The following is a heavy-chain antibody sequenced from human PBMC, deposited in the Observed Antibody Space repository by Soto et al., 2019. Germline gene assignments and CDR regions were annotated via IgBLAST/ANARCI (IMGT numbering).Heavy chain of an antibody. CDR2: IYLGGST. J-gene: IGHJ5*02. Sequence: ASETLCVSRTVAGGSVGHGSWSWILQPPRKGLEWIGYIYLGGSTYYNPSLTSRVTISVDRSKNQFSLKLSSVTAADTAVYYCARVPDRWGQGTLVTVS. D-gene: IGHD2-2*01. V-gene: IGHV4-59*02. CDR1: GGSVGHGS. CDR3: ARVPDR.